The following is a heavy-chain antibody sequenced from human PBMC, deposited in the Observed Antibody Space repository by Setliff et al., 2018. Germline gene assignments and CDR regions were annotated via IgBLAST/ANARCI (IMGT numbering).Heavy chain of an antibody. J-gene: IGHJ4*02. Sequence: GGSLRLSCAASGFTFSSYWMHWVRQAPGKGLVWVSRITPDGATTSYADSVKGRFTISRDNVKNSLFLQMNSLRAEDTAVYYCVRDLHWGFDYWGLGTLVTVSS. CDR3: VRDLHWGFDY. CDR1: GFTFSSYW. D-gene: IGHD7-27*01. CDR2: ITPDGATT. V-gene: IGHV3-74*01.